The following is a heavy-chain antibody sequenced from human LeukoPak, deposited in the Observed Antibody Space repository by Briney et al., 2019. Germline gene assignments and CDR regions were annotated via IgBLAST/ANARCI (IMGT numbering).Heavy chain of an antibody. CDR1: GYTFTSYD. Sequence: GASVKVSCKASGYTFTSYDINWVRQATGQGLEWMGWMNPNSGNTGYAQKFQGRVTMTRNTSISTAYMELSSLRSEDTAVYYCARGTGRNGYYYRYNWFDPWGQGTLVSVSS. CDR2: MNPNSGNT. CDR3: ARGTGRNGYYYRYNWFDP. V-gene: IGHV1-8*01. D-gene: IGHD3-22*01. J-gene: IGHJ5*02.